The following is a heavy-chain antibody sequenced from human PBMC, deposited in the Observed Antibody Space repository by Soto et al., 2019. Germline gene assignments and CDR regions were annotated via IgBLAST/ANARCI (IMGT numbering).Heavy chain of an antibody. D-gene: IGHD2-21*02. J-gene: IGHJ4*02. V-gene: IGHV1-46*01. CDR2: INPSGGST. Sequence: ASVKVSCKASGYTFTSYYMHWVRQAPGQGLEWMGIINPSGGSTSYAQKFQGRVTMTRDTSTSTVYMELSSLRSEDTAVYYCARDHPQAYCGGDCYSLYLDYWGQGTLVTVSS. CDR1: GYTFTSYY. CDR3: ARDHPQAYCGGDCYSLYLDY.